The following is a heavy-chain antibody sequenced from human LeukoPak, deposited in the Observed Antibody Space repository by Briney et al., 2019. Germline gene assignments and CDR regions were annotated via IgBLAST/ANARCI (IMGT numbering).Heavy chain of an antibody. J-gene: IGHJ3*02. CDR2: IPYDGSNK. CDR3: AKFPDYYDSSGQSDAFDI. D-gene: IGHD3-22*01. CDR1: GFTFSSYG. V-gene: IGHV3-30*18. Sequence: GRSLRLSCAASGFTFSSYGMHWVRQAPGKGLEWVAVIPYDGSNKYYADSVKGRFTISRDNSKNTLYLQMNSLRAEDTAVYYCAKFPDYYDSSGQSDAFDIWGQGTMVTVSS.